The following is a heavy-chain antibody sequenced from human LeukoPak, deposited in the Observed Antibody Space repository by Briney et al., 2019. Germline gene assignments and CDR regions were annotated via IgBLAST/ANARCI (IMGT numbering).Heavy chain of an antibody. Sequence: PSETLSLTCTVSGYSISSGYYWGWIRQPPGKGLEWIGSIYYSGSTYYNPSLKSRVTISVDTSKTQFSLKLSSVTAADTAVYYCAREDYNCFDPWGQGTLVTVSS. J-gene: IGHJ5*02. CDR3: AREDYNCFDP. CDR2: IYYSGST. V-gene: IGHV4-38-2*02. CDR1: GYSISSGYY.